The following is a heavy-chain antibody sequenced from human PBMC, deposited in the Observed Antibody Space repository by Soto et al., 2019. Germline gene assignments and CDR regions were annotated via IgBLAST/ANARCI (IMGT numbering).Heavy chain of an antibody. CDR1: GFTLSTYW. J-gene: IGHJ4*02. Sequence: PGGSLRLSXVASGFTLSTYWMSWVRQAPGKGLEWVANIKQDGSEKYYVDSVKGRFTISRDNAKNSLYLQMNSLRAEDTAVYYCARAVAAGSSYWGQGTLVTVSS. V-gene: IGHV3-7*01. CDR2: IKQDGSEK. D-gene: IGHD6-13*01. CDR3: ARAVAAGSSY.